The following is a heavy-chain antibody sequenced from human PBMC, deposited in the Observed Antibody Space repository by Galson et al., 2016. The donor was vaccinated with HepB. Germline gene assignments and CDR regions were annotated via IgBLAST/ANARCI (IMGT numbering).Heavy chain of an antibody. Sequence: SLRLSCAASGFTFSRYEMNWVRQAPGRGLEWVSYISSSGTTIYYAASVKGRSTISRDNAKNSLYLQMNSLRAEDTAVYYCAREPVRLDDLLTGPPKNPDYWGQGTLVTVSS. J-gene: IGHJ4*02. CDR2: ISSSGTTI. CDR1: GFTFSRYE. V-gene: IGHV3-48*03. D-gene: IGHD3-9*01. CDR3: AREPVRLDDLLTGPPKNPDY.